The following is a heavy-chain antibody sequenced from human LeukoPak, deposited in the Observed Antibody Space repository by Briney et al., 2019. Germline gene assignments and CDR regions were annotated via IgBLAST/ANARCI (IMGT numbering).Heavy chain of an antibody. CDR2: IYYSGST. CDR1: GGSISSSSYY. CDR3: ARHEGYPDYYGSGSSPDY. V-gene: IGHV4-39*01. J-gene: IGHJ4*02. Sequence: SETLSLTCTVSGGSISSSSYYWGWIRQPPGKGLEWIGSIYYSGSTYYNPSLKSRVTISVDTSKNQFSLKLSSVTAADTAVYYCARHEGYPDYYGSGSSPDYWGQGTLVTVSS. D-gene: IGHD3-10*01.